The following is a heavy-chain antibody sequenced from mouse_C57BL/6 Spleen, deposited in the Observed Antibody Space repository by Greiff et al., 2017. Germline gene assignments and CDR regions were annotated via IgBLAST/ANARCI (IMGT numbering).Heavy chain of an antibody. CDR1: GYTFTSYW. J-gene: IGHJ1*03. D-gene: IGHD1-1*01. Sequence: KQSCKASGYTFTSYWMQRVKLRPGQGLEWHGEIDPSDSDTNYNQKFNGKATLTLHTSDSTAYMQLSSLTSEDAAVYYRARTDGSSYRYIEVWGTGTTVTVSS. CDR3: ARTDGSSYRYIEV. CDR2: IDPSDSDT. V-gene: IGHV1-50*01.